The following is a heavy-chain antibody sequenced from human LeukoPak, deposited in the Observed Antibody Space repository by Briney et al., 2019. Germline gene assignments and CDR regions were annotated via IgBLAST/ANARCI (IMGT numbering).Heavy chain of an antibody. V-gene: IGHV4-34*01. CDR1: GGSFSGYY. CDR3: AGIRLPLPY. D-gene: IGHD2-15*01. CDR2: INHSGST. Sequence: SETLSLTCAVYGGSFSGYYWSWIRQPPGKGLEWIGEINHSGSTNYNPSLKSRVTISVDTSKNQFSLKLSSVTAADTAVYYCAGIRLPLPYWGQGTLVTVSS. J-gene: IGHJ4*02.